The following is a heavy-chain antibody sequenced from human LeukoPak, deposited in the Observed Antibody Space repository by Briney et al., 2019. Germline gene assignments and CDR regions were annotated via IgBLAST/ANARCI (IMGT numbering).Heavy chain of an antibody. J-gene: IGHJ3*02. V-gene: IGHV3-66*02. D-gene: IGHD5-24*01. Sequence: GGSLRLSCAASGFTVSSNYMSWVRQAPGKGLEWVSVIYSGGSTYYAGSVKGRFTISRDNSKNTLYLQMNSLRAKDTAVYYCARDGSTLDGFDIWGQGTMVTVSS. CDR2: IYSGGST. CDR1: GFTVSSNY. CDR3: ARDGSTLDGFDI.